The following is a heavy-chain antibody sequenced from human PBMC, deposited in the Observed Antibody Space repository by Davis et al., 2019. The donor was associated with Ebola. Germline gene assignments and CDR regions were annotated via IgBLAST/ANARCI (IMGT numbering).Heavy chain of an antibody. D-gene: IGHD3-22*01. J-gene: IGHJ4*02. CDR2: IYPGDSDT. Sequence: GESLKISCKGSGYSFTSYWIGWVRQMPGKGLEWMGIIYPGDSDTRYSPSFQGQVSISADKSISTAYLHWSSLKASDTAIYYCARGPQKKYYDSSGYYTYYFDYWGQGTLVTVSS. V-gene: IGHV5-51*01. CDR1: GYSFTSYW. CDR3: ARGPQKKYYDSSGYYTYYFDY.